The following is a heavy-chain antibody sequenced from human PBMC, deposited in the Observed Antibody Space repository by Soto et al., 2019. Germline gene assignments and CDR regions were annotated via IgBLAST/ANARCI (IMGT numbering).Heavy chain of an antibody. V-gene: IGHV2-5*02. Sequence: QITLKESGPTLVKPTQTLTLTCTFSGFSLSTSGVGVGWIRQPPGKALEWLALIYWDDDKRYSPSLKSRLTITKDTSKNQVVLTMTNMDPVDTATYYCADSGGDSSGYYPLNWFDPWGQGTLVTVSS. D-gene: IGHD3-22*01. CDR2: IYWDDDK. CDR3: ADSGGDSSGYYPLNWFDP. J-gene: IGHJ5*02. CDR1: GFSLSTSGVG.